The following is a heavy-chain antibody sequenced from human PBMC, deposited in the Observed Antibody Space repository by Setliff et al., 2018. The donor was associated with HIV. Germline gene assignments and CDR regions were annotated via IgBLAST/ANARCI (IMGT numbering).Heavy chain of an antibody. V-gene: IGHV3-11*01. CDR2: ISSSGNTM. Sequence: PGGSLRLSCAASRFTFSSYAMSWIRQAPGKGLEWISYISSSGNTMYYADSVKGRFTISRDNAKNSLYLQVNSLRAEDTAVYYCARFRRSGYNYVEGTALAYWGQGTLVTVSS. CDR3: ARFRRSGYNYVEGTALAY. CDR1: RFTFSSYA. J-gene: IGHJ4*02. D-gene: IGHD3-22*01.